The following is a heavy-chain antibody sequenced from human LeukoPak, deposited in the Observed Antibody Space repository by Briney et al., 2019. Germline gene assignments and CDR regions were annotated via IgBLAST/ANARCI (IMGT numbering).Heavy chain of an antibody. CDR3: ARSRYCTNGVCYTGNWFDP. D-gene: IGHD2-8*01. Sequence: GESLKISCKGSGYSFTSYWIGWVRQMPGKGLEWMGIIYPGGSDTRYSPSFQGQVTISADKSISTAYLQWSSLKASDTAMYYCARSRYCTNGVCYTGNWFDPWGQGTLVTVSS. V-gene: IGHV5-51*01. CDR2: IYPGGSDT. J-gene: IGHJ5*02. CDR1: GYSFTSYW.